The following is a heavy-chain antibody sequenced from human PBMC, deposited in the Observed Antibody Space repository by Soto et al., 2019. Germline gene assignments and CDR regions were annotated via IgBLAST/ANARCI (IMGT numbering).Heavy chain of an antibody. CDR2: IYYSGST. Sequence: QLQLQESGPGLVKPSETLSLTCTVSGGSISSYYWGWIRRPPGKGLEWIGSIYYSGSTYYNPSLKSGVTISVDTSKNQLSLKLSSVTAADTAVYYCARRWGYSIDYWGQGTLVTVSS. V-gene: IGHV4-39*01. CDR1: GGSISSYY. J-gene: IGHJ4*02. D-gene: IGHD2-15*01. CDR3: ARRWGYSIDY.